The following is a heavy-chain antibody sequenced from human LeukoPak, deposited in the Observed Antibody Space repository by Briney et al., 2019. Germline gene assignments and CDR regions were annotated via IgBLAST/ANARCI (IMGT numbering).Heavy chain of an antibody. CDR1: GFTFTSSA. V-gene: IGHV1-58*01. CDR2: IVVGSGNT. J-gene: IGHJ6*02. Sequence: SVKVSCKASGFTFTSSAVQWVRQARGQRLEWIGWIVVGSGNTNYAQKFQERVTITRDMSASTAYMELSSLRSEDTAVYYCAAPSPGVVPAAIDPGDYYYYYGMDVWGQGTTVTVSS. D-gene: IGHD2-2*01. CDR3: AAPSPGVVPAAIDPGDYYYYYGMDV.